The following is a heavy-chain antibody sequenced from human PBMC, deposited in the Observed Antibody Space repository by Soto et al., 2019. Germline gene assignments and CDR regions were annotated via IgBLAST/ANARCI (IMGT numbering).Heavy chain of an antibody. D-gene: IGHD3-22*01. CDR1: GYSFTSYW. V-gene: IGHV5-51*01. Sequence: GESLKISCKGSGYSFTSYWIGWVRQMPGKGLEWMGIIYPGDSDTRYSPSFQGQVTISADKSISTAYLQWSSLKASDTAMYYCARRKSREGYYYDSSGYYFDYWGQGTPVTVSS. CDR3: ARRKSREGYYYDSSGYYFDY. CDR2: IYPGDSDT. J-gene: IGHJ4*02.